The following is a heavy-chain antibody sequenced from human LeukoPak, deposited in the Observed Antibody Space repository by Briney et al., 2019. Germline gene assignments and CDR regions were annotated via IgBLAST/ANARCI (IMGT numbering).Heavy chain of an antibody. J-gene: IGHJ4*02. CDR2: ISGSGST. CDR3: ARRSGIAVAGAFDY. CDR1: GFTFSSYA. Sequence: GGSLRLSCAASGFTFSSYAMSWVRQAPGKGLEWVSAISGSGSTYYADSVKGRFTISRDNSKNTLYLQMNSLRAEDTAVYYCARRSGIAVAGAFDYWGQGTLVTVSS. V-gene: IGHV3-23*01. D-gene: IGHD6-19*01.